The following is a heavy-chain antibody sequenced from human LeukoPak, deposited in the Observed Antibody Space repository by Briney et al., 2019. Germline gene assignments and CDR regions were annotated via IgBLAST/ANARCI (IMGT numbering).Heavy chain of an antibody. V-gene: IGHV3-53*01. CDR2: IYSGGST. D-gene: IGHD6-19*01. Sequence: PGGSLRLSCAASGFTVSSNYMRWVRQAPGKGLEWVSVIYSGGSTYYSGSVKGRFTISRDNSKNTLYLQMNSLRAEDTAVYYCAKDQYSSGWYGNYYYYGMDVWGQGTTVTVSS. CDR3: AKDQYSSGWYGNYYYYGMDV. J-gene: IGHJ6*02. CDR1: GFTVSSNY.